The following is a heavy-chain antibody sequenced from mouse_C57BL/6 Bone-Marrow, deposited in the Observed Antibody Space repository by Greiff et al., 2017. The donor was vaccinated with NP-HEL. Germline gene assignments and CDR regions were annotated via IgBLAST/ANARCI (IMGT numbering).Heavy chain of an antibody. CDR2: IWSGGST. J-gene: IGHJ2*01. V-gene: IGHV2-2*01. CDR3: ARHGSSPLDY. CDR1: GFSLTSYG. D-gene: IGHD1-1*01. Sequence: VQLQQSGPGLVQPSQSLSITCTVSGFSLTSYGVHWVRQSPGKGLEWLGVIWSGGSTDYNAAFISRLSISKDNSKSQVFFKMNSLQADDTAIYYCARHGSSPLDYWGQGTTLTVSS.